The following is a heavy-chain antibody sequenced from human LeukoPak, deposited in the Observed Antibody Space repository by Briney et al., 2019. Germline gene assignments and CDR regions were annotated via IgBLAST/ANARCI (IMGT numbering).Heavy chain of an antibody. V-gene: IGHV4-38-2*01. CDR3: ARGFRGDNFDY. D-gene: IGHD7-27*01. CDR2: IHYSGST. CDR1: GYSIGSAFY. J-gene: IGHJ4*02. Sequence: SSETLSLTCAVSGYSIGSAFYWGWTRQSPGKGLEWIGTIHYSGSTSYNPSLKSRVTISVDTSKNQFSLKLRSVTAADTAVYYCARGFRGDNFDYWGQGTLVTVSS.